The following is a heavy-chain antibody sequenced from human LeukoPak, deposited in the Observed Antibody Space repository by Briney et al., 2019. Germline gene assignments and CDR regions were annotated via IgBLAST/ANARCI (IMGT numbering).Heavy chain of an antibody. D-gene: IGHD6-6*01. CDR3: ARDRKSGSSLDI. CDR1: GYTFTGYD. CDR2: IYPYSGDT. J-gene: IGHJ3*02. Sequence: ASVKVSFNASGYTFTGYDIHWGRQAPGQGGGWMGWIYPYSGDTNYAQNFQARVTSTRNTSIRTAYMELSSLKSDDTAVYYCARDRKSGSSLDIWGQWTVLAVSS. V-gene: IGHV1-2*01.